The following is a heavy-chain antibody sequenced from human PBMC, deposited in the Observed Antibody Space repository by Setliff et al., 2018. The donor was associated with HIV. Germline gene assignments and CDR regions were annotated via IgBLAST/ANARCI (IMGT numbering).Heavy chain of an antibody. V-gene: IGHV3-23*01. CDR1: GFAFSSHA. Sequence: GGSLRLSCAASGFAFSSHAMNWVRQAPGKGLEWVSAISGSGVSTYSADSVKGRLTISRDNSKNTLYLQLTSLRAEDTAVYYCATSPAAVTPRYFDFWGQGTLVTVSS. CDR2: ISGSGVST. D-gene: IGHD4-17*01. CDR3: ATSPAAVTPRYFDF. J-gene: IGHJ4*02.